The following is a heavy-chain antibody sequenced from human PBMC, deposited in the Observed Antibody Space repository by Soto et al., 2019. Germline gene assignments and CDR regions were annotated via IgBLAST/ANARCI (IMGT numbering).Heavy chain of an antibody. Sequence: PSQTLSLTCAISGDSVSSNTAAWNWIRQSPSRGLEWLGRTYYRSKWYNNYAVSVRSRITFNPDASKNQFSLQLNSVTPEDTAVYYCARGIMAPLGVFDSWGQGTLVTVSS. D-gene: IGHD2-8*01. CDR2: TYYRSKWYN. CDR1: GDSVSSNTAA. CDR3: ARGIMAPLGVFDS. J-gene: IGHJ4*02. V-gene: IGHV6-1*01.